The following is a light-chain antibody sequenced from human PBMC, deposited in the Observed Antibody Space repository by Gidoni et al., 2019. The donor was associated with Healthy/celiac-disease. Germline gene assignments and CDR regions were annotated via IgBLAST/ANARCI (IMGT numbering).Light chain of an antibody. CDR2: EGS. Sequence: QSALTQPASVSGSPGQSITISCTGTSSDVGSYNLVSWYQPHPGKAPKLMIYEGSKRPSGVSNRFSGSKSGNTASLTISGLQAEDEADYYCCSYAGSSTYVLGTGTKVTVL. CDR3: CSYAGSSTYV. V-gene: IGLV2-23*01. CDR1: SSDVGSYNL. J-gene: IGLJ1*01.